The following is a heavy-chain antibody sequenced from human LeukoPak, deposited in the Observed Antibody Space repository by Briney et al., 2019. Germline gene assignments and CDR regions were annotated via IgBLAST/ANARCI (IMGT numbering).Heavy chain of an antibody. D-gene: IGHD3-16*01. CDR3: ARYMITFGGGLSSATDY. V-gene: IGHV3-30*04. Sequence: GGSLRLSCAASGFTFSSYALTWVGQAQGKGLEWGAVISYDGNNKYYADSVKGRFTISRDNSKNTLHLQMNSLRAEDTAVYYCARYMITFGGGLSSATDYWGLGTLVTVSS. CDR1: GFTFSSYA. J-gene: IGHJ4*02. CDR2: ISYDGNNK.